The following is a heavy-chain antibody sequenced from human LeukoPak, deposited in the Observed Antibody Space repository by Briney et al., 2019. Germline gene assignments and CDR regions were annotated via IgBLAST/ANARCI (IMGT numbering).Heavy chain of an antibody. D-gene: IGHD6-13*01. CDR1: GFTFSSYA. Sequence: GGPLRLSCAASGFTFSSYAIQWVPQAPGKGLEGVAVISYDGSNKYYEDSVKGRFTISRDNPKNTLYLQVNSLRAEDTAVYYCARDGRAAAGNGGVDAFDIWGQGTMVTVSS. V-gene: IGHV3-30-3*01. CDR2: ISYDGSNK. CDR3: ARDGRAAAGNGGVDAFDI. J-gene: IGHJ3*02.